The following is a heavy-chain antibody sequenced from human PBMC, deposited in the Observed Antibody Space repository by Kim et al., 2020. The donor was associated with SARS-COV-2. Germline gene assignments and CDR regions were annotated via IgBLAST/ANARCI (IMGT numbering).Heavy chain of an antibody. V-gene: IGHV4-59*08. J-gene: IGHJ4*02. CDR3: ARRDSTNWYFDY. D-gene: IGHD7-27*01. Sequence: SNPSLKSRVTIPADTSKKQLSLKLSSVTAADTAVYYCARRDSTNWYFDYWGLGTLVTVSS.